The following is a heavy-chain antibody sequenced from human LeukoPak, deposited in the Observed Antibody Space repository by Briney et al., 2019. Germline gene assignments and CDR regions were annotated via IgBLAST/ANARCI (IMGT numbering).Heavy chain of an antibody. Sequence: ASVKVSCKASGGTFSSYGISWVRQAPGQGLEWMGRIIPILGIANYAQKFQGRVTITADKSTSTAYMELSSLRSEDTAVYYCARDCSSTSCYRDYWGQGTLVTVSS. D-gene: IGHD2-2*01. CDR3: ARDCSSTSCYRDY. CDR1: GGTFSSYG. V-gene: IGHV1-69*04. J-gene: IGHJ4*02. CDR2: IIPILGIA.